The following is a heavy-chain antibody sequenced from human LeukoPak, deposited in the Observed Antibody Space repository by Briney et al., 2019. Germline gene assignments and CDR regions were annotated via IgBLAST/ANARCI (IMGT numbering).Heavy chain of an antibody. CDR3: ARDERGSYYSY. CDR2: IKEDGSKK. CDR1: GFTFSSHW. J-gene: IGHJ4*02. V-gene: IGHV3-7*01. D-gene: IGHD1-26*01. Sequence: GGSLRLSCAASGFTFSSHWMTWVRQTPGKGLEWVASIKEDGSKKYYLDSVEGRFTISRDNAKNSLYLQMNSLRVEDTAVYYCARDERGSYYSYWGQGTLVTVSS.